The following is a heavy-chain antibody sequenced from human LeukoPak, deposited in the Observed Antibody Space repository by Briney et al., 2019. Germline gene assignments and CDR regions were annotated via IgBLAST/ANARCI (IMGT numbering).Heavy chain of an antibody. V-gene: IGHV3-7*05. CDR2: IKHDGSEK. D-gene: IGHD5-18*01. Sequence: PGGSLRLSCAVSGFTFSSYWMTWVRQAPGKGLEWVANIKHDGSEKYYVDSVKGRFTISRDIAKNSLYLQMNSLRAEDTAVYYCARGGFNYGYWGQGALVTVSS. J-gene: IGHJ4*02. CDR1: GFTFSSYW. CDR3: ARGGFNYGY.